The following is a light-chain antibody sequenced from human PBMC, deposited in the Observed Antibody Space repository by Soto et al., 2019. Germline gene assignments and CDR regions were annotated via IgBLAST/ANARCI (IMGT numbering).Light chain of an antibody. CDR3: QHSYSTPTA. Sequence: DIQMTQSPSSLSASVGDRVTITCRASQSISSYLNWYQQKPGKAPKLLIYAASSLQSGVPSRFSGSGSGTDFTLTISSLQPDDFATYYCQHSYSTPTAFGGGTKVEIK. CDR2: AAS. J-gene: IGKJ4*01. V-gene: IGKV1-39*01. CDR1: QSISSY.